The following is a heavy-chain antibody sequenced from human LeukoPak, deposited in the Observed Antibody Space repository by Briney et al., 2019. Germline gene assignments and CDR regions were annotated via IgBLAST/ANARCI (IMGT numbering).Heavy chain of an antibody. D-gene: IGHD3-22*01. CDR3: ARAYYYDSSGYYHDY. CDR1: GGSISSGDYY. CDR2: IYYSGCT. V-gene: IGHV4-30-4*01. Sequence: PSETLSLTCTVSGGSISSGDYYWSWIRQPPGKGLEWIGYIYYSGCTYYNPSLKSRVTISVDTSKNQFSLKLSSVTAADTAVYYCARAYYYDSSGYYHDYWGQGTLVTVSS. J-gene: IGHJ4*02.